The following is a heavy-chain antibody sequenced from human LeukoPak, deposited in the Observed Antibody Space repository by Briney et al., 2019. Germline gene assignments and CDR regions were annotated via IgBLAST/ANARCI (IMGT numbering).Heavy chain of an antibody. D-gene: IGHD3-22*01. CDR3: ARDHGESSGSSS. CDR1: GYTFTGYY. V-gene: IGHV1-2*02. Sequence: ASVKVSCKASGYTFTGYYMHWVRQAPGQGLEWMGWINPNSGGTNYAQKFQGRVTMTRDMSISTAYMELSRLRSDDTAVYYCARDHGESSGSSSWGQGTLVTVSS. CDR2: INPNSGGT. J-gene: IGHJ4*02.